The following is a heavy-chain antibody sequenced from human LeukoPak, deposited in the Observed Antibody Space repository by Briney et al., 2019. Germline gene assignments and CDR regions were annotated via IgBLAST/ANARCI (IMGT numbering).Heavy chain of an antibody. D-gene: IGHD5-12*01. CDR1: GGSISSYY. V-gene: IGHV4-4*07. J-gene: IGHJ4*02. CDR2: IYTSGST. CDR3: TIEIPYSGYPY. Sequence: PSETLSLTCTVSGGSISSYYCNWIRQPAGKGLEWIGRIYTSGSTNYNPSLKSRVTMSVDTSKNQFSLKLSSVTAADTAVYYCTIEIPYSGYPYWGQRTLVTVSS.